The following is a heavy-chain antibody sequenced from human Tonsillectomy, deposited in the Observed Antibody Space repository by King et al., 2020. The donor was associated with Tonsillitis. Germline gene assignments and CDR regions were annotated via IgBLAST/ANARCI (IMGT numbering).Heavy chain of an antibody. CDR1: GGSISNYY. D-gene: IGHD3-10*01. J-gene: IGHJ2*01. CDR3: ASGPGSYYKEYWYFDV. Sequence: VQLQESGPGVVKPSETLSLTCTVSGGSISNYYWSWIRQPPGKGLEWIGYIYYSGSTNYNPSLKSRVPISLDTSKNQFSLKLSSVTSADTAVYYCASGPGSYYKEYWYFDVWGRGTLVTVSS. V-gene: IGHV4-59*01. CDR2: IYYSGST.